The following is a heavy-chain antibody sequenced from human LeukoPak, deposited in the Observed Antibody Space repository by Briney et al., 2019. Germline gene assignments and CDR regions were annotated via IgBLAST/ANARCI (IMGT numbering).Heavy chain of an antibody. D-gene: IGHD3-10*02. CDR1: GFTFDDYA. J-gene: IGHJ6*04. V-gene: IGHV3-9*01. CDR2: ISWNSGNL. CDR3: AELSITMIGGV. Sequence: GGSLRLSCAASGFTFDDYAMHWVRQAPGKGLEWVSGISWNSGNLGYADSVKGRFTISRDNAKNSLYLQMNSLRAEDTAVYYCAELSITMIGGVWGKGTTVTISS.